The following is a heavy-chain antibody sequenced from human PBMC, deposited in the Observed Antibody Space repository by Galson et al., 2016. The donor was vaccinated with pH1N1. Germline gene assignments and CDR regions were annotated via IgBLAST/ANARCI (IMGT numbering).Heavy chain of an antibody. CDR3: ARDLMGGTYAADY. D-gene: IGHD1-26*01. J-gene: IGHJ4*02. CDR2: ISPGSTKT. V-gene: IGHV1-3*01. Sequence: HWVRQAPGQSLEWMGWISPGSTKTKYSQKFQGRVTVTRDSSATTAYMELSSLTFEDTAVYYCARDLMGGTYAADYWGQGTQVTVS.